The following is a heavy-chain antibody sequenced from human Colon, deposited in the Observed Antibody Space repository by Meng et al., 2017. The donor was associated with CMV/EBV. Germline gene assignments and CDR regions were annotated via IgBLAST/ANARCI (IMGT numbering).Heavy chain of an antibody. CDR1: GGSISSSSYY. CDR2: IYYSGST. Sequence: SETLSLTCTVSGGSISSSSYYWGWIRQPPGKGLEWIGSIYYSGSTYYNPSLKSRVTISVDTSKNQFSLKLSSVTAADTAVYYCARITSTVAEYYFDYWGQGTLVTVSS. CDR3: ARITSTVAEYYFDY. D-gene: IGHD4-23*01. J-gene: IGHJ4*02. V-gene: IGHV4-39*01.